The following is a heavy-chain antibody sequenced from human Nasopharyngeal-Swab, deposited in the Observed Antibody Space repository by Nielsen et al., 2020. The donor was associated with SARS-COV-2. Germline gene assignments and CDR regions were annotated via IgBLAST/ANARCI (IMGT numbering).Heavy chain of an antibody. V-gene: IGHV3-9*01. CDR2: ISWNGGNI. CDR3: ANLPIAVAGLDY. J-gene: IGHJ4*02. Sequence: SLKISCAASGFTFDEYAMHWVRQAPGKGLEWVSGISWNGGNIGYGDSVKGRFTISRDNSKNTLYLQMNSLRAEDTAVYYCANLPIAVAGLDYWGQGTLVTVSS. CDR1: GFTFDEYA. D-gene: IGHD6-19*01.